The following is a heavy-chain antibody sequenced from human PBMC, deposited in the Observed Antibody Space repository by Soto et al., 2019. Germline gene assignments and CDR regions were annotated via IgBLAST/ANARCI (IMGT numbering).Heavy chain of an antibody. CDR2: IVVGSGNT. CDR1: GFTFTSSA. V-gene: IGHV1-58*01. J-gene: IGHJ4*01. Sequence: VASVKVSCKASGFTFTSSAVQWVRQARGQRLEWIGWIVVGSGNTNYAQKFQERVTITRDMSTSTAYMELSSLRSEDTAVYYCAADGVYYDILTGRSQSFDYWGQ. CDR3: AADGVYYDILTGRSQSFDY. D-gene: IGHD3-9*01.